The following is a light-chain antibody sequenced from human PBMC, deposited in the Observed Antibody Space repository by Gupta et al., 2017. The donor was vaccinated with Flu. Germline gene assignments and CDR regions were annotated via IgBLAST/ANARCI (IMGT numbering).Light chain of an antibody. V-gene: IGKV3-15*01. CDR3: QEYNNWLGYT. CDR2: RSS. CDR1: QGLGGN. Sequence: DRVTLACRASQGLGGNLGWYQQRRGQAPRLLIYRSSTRATGVPARFSGSGSGTDFNLTISGLQSEDFAVYYCQEYNNWLGYTFGQGTKLEIK. J-gene: IGKJ2*01.